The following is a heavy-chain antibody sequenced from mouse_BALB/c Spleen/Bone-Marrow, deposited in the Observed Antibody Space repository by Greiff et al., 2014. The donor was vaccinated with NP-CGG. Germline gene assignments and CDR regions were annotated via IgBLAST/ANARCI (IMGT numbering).Heavy chain of an antibody. CDR1: GFNLQDTY. CDR2: IDPANGNT. V-gene: IGHV14-3*02. CDR3: ASYYYGSSYGFAY. Sequence: VHVKPSGAELVTPGASVTLSCPASGFNLQDTYMHWVHPSPEQGLEWLGRIDPANGNTKYDPKFQGKASITADTSSNTAYLQLSSLTSEDTAVYYCASYYYGSSYGFAYWGQGTLVTVSA. D-gene: IGHD1-1*01. J-gene: IGHJ3*01.